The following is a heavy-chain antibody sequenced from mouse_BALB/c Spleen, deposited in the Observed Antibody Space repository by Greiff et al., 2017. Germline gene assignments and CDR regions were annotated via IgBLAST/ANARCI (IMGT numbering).Heavy chain of an antibody. CDR2: INPSTGYT. Sequence: QVQLKESGAELAKPGASVTMSCKASGYTFTSYWMHWVKQRPGQGLEWIGYINPSTGYTEYNQKFKDKATLTADKSSSTAYMQLSSLTSEDSAVYYCARSYGISMDYWGQGTSVTVSS. D-gene: IGHD2-10*02. V-gene: IGHV1-7*01. CDR1: GYTFTSYW. CDR3: ARSYGISMDY. J-gene: IGHJ4*01.